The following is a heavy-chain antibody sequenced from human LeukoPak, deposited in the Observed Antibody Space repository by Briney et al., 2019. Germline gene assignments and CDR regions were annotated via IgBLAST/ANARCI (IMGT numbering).Heavy chain of an antibody. CDR3: ARELKGSGYSGPFDY. CDR2: MYHSGST. V-gene: IGHV4-59*02. CDR1: GDSVSSDY. Sequence: SETLSLTCTVSGDSVSSDYWSWIRQPPGKGLEWNGHMYHSGSTTYNPSLKSRVTISVDTAKNQFSLKLSSVTAADTAIYFCARELKGSGYSGPFDYWGQGALVTVSS. D-gene: IGHD3-22*01. J-gene: IGHJ4*02.